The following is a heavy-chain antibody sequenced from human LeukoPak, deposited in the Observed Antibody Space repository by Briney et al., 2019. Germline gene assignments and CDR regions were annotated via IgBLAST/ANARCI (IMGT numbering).Heavy chain of an antibody. D-gene: IGHD5-24*01. CDR3: ARQGGDGYQAYGY. V-gene: IGHV5-51*01. CDR1: GYSFTSYW. Sequence: ASVKVSCKASGYSFTSYWIGWVRQMPGKGLEWMGIIYPRDSDTRYSPSFQGQVTISADKSISTAYLQWSGLKASDTAMYYCARQGGDGYQAYGYWGQGTLVTVSS. J-gene: IGHJ4*02. CDR2: IYPRDSDT.